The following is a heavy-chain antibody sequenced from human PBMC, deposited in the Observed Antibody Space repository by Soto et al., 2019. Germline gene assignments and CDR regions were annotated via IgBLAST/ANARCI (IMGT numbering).Heavy chain of an antibody. CDR1: GFTFDDYA. CDR3: AKGINYDFSQAFDI. V-gene: IGHV3-9*01. CDR2: ISWNSGNI. D-gene: IGHD3-3*01. Sequence: PGGSLRLSCAGSGFTFDDYAMHWVRQAPGKGLEWASGISWNSGNIGYADSVRGRFTISRDNAKNSLYLQMNSLSAEDTALYYCAKGINYDFSQAFDIWGQGTMVTVSS. J-gene: IGHJ3*02.